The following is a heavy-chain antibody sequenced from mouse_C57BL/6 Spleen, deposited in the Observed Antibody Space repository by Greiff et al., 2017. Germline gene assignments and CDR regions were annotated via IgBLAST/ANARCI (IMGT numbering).Heavy chain of an antibody. CDR2: IDPEDGET. CDR1: GFNIKDYY. V-gene: IGHV14-2*01. Sequence: VHVKQSGAELVKPGASVKLSCTASGFNIKDYYMHWVKQRTEQGLEWIGRIDPEDGETKYAPKFQGKATITADTSSNTAYLQLSSLTSEDTAVYYCARSRWGNQDYFDYWGQGTTLTVSS. CDR3: ARSRWGNQDYFDY. J-gene: IGHJ2*01. D-gene: IGHD2-1*01.